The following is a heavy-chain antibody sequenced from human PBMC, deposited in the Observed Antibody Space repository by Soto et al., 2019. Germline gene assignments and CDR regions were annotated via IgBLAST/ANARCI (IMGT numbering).Heavy chain of an antibody. CDR2: IYYPGAT. V-gene: IGHV4-30-2*06. D-gene: IGHD7-27*01. Sequence: QVQLQESGPGLVKPSQTVSLTCAVSGASMSSGGHSWSWIRQSPGRGLQWIGYIYYPGATYYNPYLKRRVTLSVDKSNHQFSLNFNSVTASDTAVYYCARAPLGPSPLCDVWGQGTTVTVSS. CDR3: ARAPLGPSPLCDV. CDR1: GASMSSGGHS. J-gene: IGHJ6*02.